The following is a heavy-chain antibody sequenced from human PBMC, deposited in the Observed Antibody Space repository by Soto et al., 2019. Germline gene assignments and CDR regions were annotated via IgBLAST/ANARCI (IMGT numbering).Heavy chain of an antibody. D-gene: IGHD3-22*01. CDR3: ARHGYYYDSTGYYYFV. CDR1: GGSISSTNHY. J-gene: IGHJ4*02. V-gene: IGHV4-39*01. Sequence: TLSLTCTVSGGSISSTNHYWGWIRQPPGKGLEWVGDIYYSGLTRYNPSLKSRVTMSVDTSENQFSLKLSTVTAADTAIYYCARHGYYYDSTGYYYFVWGQGTLVTVS. CDR2: IYYSGLT.